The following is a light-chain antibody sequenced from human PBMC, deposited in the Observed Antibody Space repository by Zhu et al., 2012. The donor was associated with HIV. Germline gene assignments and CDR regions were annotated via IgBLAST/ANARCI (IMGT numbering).Light chain of an antibody. CDR1: QGISSY. CDR2: AAS. Sequence: DIQLTQSPSFLSASVGDRVTITCRASQGISSYLAWYQQKPGKAPKLLIYAASTLQSGVPLRFSDSGSGTEFTLTISSLQPEDFATYYCQQFNSYPPGFGGGTKVEIK. J-gene: IGKJ4*01. V-gene: IGKV1-9*01. CDR3: QQFNSYPPG.